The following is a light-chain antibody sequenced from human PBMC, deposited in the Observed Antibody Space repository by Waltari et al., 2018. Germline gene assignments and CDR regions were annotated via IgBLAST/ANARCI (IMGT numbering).Light chain of an antibody. J-gene: IGKJ1*01. V-gene: IGKV3-20*01. CDR2: GAS. CDR3: QHYVRLPGT. CDR1: QSVSRA. Sequence: ESVLTQAPASLSPSPWETVPLPCRASQSVSRALAWYQQKPGQPPRLLIFGASNRATGIPDRFSGSGSGTDFSLTISRLEPEDVAVYYCQHYVRLPGTFGQGTKVEIK.